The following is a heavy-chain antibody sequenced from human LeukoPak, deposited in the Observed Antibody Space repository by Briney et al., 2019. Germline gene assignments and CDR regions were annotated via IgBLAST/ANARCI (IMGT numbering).Heavy chain of an antibody. CDR2: IYSGGAT. D-gene: IGHD1-14*01. J-gene: IGHJ4*02. CDR1: GFTVSSNY. V-gene: IGHV3-53*01. Sequence: GGSLRLSCAASGFTVSSNYMSWVRQAPGKGLEWVSIIYSGGATYYADSVKGRFTISRDNSKNTLYLQMNSLRAEDTAVYYCARDQPEKGFDYWGQGTLVTVSS. CDR3: ARDQPEKGFDY.